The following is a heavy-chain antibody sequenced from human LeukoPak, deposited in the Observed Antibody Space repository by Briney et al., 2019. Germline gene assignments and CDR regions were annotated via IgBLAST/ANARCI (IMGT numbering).Heavy chain of an antibody. CDR1: GYTFTGYY. CDR2: INPNSGGT. Sequence: ASVKVSCKASGYTFTGYYMHWVRQAPGQGLEWMGWINPNSGGTNYAQKFQGRVTMTRDTSISTASMELRRLRSDDTAVYYCARDPNYYDSSGPPDYWGQGTLVTVSS. D-gene: IGHD3-22*01. CDR3: ARDPNYYDSSGPPDY. J-gene: IGHJ4*02. V-gene: IGHV1-2*02.